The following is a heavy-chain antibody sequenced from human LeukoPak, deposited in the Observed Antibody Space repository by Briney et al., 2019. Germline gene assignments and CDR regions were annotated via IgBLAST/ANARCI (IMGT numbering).Heavy chain of an antibody. D-gene: IGHD6-19*01. Sequence: SETLSLTCAVHGGSFSGYYWSWIRQPPGKRLQWIGEINRSGSTNYNPSLKSRVTISVDTSKNQFALKLSSVTAADTAVYYCARSLYASSNNWFDPWGQGTLVTVSS. CDR2: INRSGST. CDR1: GGSFSGYY. V-gene: IGHV4-34*01. CDR3: ARSLYASSNNWFDP. J-gene: IGHJ5*02.